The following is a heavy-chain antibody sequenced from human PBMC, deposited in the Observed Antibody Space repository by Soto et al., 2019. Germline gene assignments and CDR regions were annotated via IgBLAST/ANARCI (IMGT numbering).Heavy chain of an antibody. CDR2: ISGGGDGT. V-gene: IGHV3-23*01. D-gene: IGHD2-15*01. CDR1: GFTFGSYA. CDR3: AKVGVRYCSGGSCYLHY. Sequence: GGSLRLSCAASGFTFGSYAMTWVRQAPGKGLQWVSAISGGGDGTYYADSVQGRFTISRDNSRTTLYLQMNSLRAEDTAVYYCAKVGVRYCSGGSCYLHYWGQGT. J-gene: IGHJ4*02.